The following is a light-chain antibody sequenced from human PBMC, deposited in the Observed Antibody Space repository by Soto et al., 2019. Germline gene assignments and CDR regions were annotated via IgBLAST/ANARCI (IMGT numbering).Light chain of an antibody. CDR2: GAS. Sequence: AIQSVSSSYLTWYQQKPGQAPRLLIYGASTRATGIPARFTGSGSGTDFTLTISSLQPEDVAVHCCQQDYNFPSWTFGQGTKVDIK. V-gene: IGKV3D-7*01. CDR3: QQDYNFPSWT. J-gene: IGKJ1*01. CDR1: QSVSSSY.